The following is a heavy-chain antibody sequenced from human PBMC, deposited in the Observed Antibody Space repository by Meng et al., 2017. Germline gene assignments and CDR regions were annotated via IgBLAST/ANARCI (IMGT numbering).Heavy chain of an antibody. V-gene: IGHV3-72*01. J-gene: IGHJ6*02. CDR3: ARDLRARGYSYGPSPEYYYYGMDV. D-gene: IGHD5-18*01. CDR1: GFTFSDHY. CDR2: SKNKAKSYTT. Sequence: GESLKISCAASGFTFSDHYMNRVRQAPGKGLEWVGRSKNKAKSYTTEYAASARGRFTISRDNAKNSLYLQMNSLRAEDTAVYYCARDLRARGYSYGPSPEYYYYGMDVWGQGTTVTVSS.